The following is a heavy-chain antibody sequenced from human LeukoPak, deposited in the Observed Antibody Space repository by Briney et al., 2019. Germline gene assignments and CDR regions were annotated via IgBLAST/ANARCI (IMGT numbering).Heavy chain of an antibody. J-gene: IGHJ2*01. CDR1: GGSISNYY. Sequence: PSETLSLTCTVSGGSISNYYWSWIRQPPGKGLEWIEYIYYIGSTHYNPSLESRVTLSVEMSKNQFSLKLSSVTAADTAVYYCARPGPNWYFDLWGRGTLVTVSS. CDR2: IYYIGST. V-gene: IGHV4-59*08. CDR3: ARPGPNWYFDL.